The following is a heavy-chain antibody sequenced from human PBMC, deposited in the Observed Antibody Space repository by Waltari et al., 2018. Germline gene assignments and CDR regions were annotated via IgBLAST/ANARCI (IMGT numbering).Heavy chain of an antibody. V-gene: IGHV4-4*02. J-gene: IGHJ4*02. D-gene: IGHD2-15*01. Sequence: QLQLQQSGPGLVKPSESLSLTCGVSGDSMSENYWWSWVRQSPEKGLEWIGQIHRSGRTYYNPPLGSRVSVSMDTSNNKFFLKLSSAIAADTAVYYCARDHGRGLYFDSWGQGTLVTVSP. CDR2: IHRSGRT. CDR1: GDSMSENYW. CDR3: ARDHGRGLYFDS.